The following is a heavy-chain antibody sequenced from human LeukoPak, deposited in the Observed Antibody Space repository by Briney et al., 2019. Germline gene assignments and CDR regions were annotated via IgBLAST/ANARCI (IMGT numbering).Heavy chain of an antibody. CDR2: FDPEDGET. J-gene: IGHJ4*02. D-gene: IGHD3-3*01. CDR1: GYTLTELS. Sequence: GASVKVSCKVSGYTLTELSMHWVRQAPGKGLEWMGGFDPEDGETIYAQKFQGRVTMTEDTSTDTAYMELNSLRSEDTAVYYCATDNLFGVVNIQAYWGQGTLVTVSS. CDR3: ATDNLFGVVNIQAY. V-gene: IGHV1-24*01.